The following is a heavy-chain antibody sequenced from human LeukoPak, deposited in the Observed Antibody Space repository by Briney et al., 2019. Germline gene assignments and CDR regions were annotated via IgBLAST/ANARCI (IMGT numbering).Heavy chain of an antibody. D-gene: IGHD3-9*01. V-gene: IGHV1-2*02. Sequence: ASVKVSCKASGYTFTSYYMHWVRQAPGQGLEWMGWINPNSGGTNYAQKFQGRVTMTRDTSISTAYMELSRLRSDDTAVYYCARDRGYDILTGYYSYGYWGQGTLVTVSS. CDR2: INPNSGGT. CDR3: ARDRGYDILTGYYSYGY. J-gene: IGHJ4*02. CDR1: GYTFTSYY.